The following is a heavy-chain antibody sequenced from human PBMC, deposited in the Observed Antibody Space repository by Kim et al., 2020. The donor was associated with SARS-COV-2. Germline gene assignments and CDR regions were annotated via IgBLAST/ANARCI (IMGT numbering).Heavy chain of an antibody. Sequence: SETLSLTCTVSGGSISSYYWSWIRQPPGKGLEWIGYIYYSGSTNYNPSLKSRVTISVDTSKNQFSLKLSSVTAADTAVYYCARHLYSDMYYFDYWGQGTLVTVSS. CDR2: IYYSGST. D-gene: IGHD5-18*01. J-gene: IGHJ4*02. CDR3: ARHLYSDMYYFDY. CDR1: GGSISSYY. V-gene: IGHV4-59*08.